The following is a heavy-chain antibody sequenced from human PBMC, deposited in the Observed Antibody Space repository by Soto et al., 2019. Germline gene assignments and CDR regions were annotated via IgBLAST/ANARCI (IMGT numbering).Heavy chain of an antibody. Sequence: QVQLVQSGAEVKKPRSSVKVSCKASGGTFSSYTISWVRQAPGQGLEWMGRIIPILGIANYAQKFQGRVTITADKSTSTAYMELSSLRSEDTAVYYCARVEEYCSSTSCYSVLDVWGQGTTVTVSS. V-gene: IGHV1-69*02. CDR3: ARVEEYCSSTSCYSVLDV. D-gene: IGHD2-2*02. J-gene: IGHJ6*02. CDR2: IIPILGIA. CDR1: GGTFSSYT.